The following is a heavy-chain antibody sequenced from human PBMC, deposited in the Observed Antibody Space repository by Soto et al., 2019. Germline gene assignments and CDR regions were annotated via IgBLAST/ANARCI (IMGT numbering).Heavy chain of an antibody. Sequence: QVQLVQSGAEVKKPGASVKVSCKASGYTFRDYGISWVRQAPGQGLEWMGRISAFNGNTNYTKKFQDRVTVTTDTSTNTAYMELRSLRSDDTAVYYCAKYQQCLVPVPLNVDFWGPGTPVIVS. CDR2: ISAFNGNT. CDR3: AKYQQCLVPVPLNVDF. V-gene: IGHV1-18*01. D-gene: IGHD6-19*01. CDR1: GYTFRDYG. J-gene: IGHJ4*02.